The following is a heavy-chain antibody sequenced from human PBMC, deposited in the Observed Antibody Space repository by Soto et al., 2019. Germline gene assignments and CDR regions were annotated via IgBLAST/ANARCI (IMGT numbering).Heavy chain of an antibody. CDR1: GGSFSCYY. CDR3: ARQLGDYDFWSGYYTYPFDY. CDR2: INHSGST. Sequence: SETLSLTCAVDGGSFSCYYWILIRQPPGKGLEWIGEINHSGSTNYNPSLKSRVTISVDTSKNQFSLKLSSVTAADTAVYYCARQLGDYDFWSGYYTYPFDYRGQGTLVTVSS. J-gene: IGHJ4*02. V-gene: IGHV4-34*01. D-gene: IGHD3-3*01.